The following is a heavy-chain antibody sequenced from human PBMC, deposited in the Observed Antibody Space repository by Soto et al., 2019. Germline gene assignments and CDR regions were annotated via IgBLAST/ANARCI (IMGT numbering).Heavy chain of an antibody. D-gene: IGHD3-3*01. CDR2: IKHDAGET. CDR1: GFTFSSYW. Sequence: GGSLRLSCAASGFTFSSYWMSWVRQAPGKGLEWVVSIKHDAGETYYLDSVKGRFTVSRDNAKNSLYLQMDSLRVEDTAMYYCARDVGKRSYYDFWSGSLFWGQGSLVTVSS. CDR3: ARDVGKRSYYDFWSGSLF. J-gene: IGHJ4*02. V-gene: IGHV3-7*01.